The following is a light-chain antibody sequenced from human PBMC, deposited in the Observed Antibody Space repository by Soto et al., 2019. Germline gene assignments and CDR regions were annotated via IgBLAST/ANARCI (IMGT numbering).Light chain of an antibody. V-gene: IGKV3-20*01. Sequence: EIVLTQSPGTRSLSPGERVTLSFRASQSVNSSYLAWYQHKPGRAPRLLIYGASTRATGLPDRFSGSGSGTDLTLTIARLEPGDFAVYYCQQYGNSPQTFGQGTKVDIK. J-gene: IGKJ1*01. CDR2: GAS. CDR3: QQYGNSPQT. CDR1: QSVNSSY.